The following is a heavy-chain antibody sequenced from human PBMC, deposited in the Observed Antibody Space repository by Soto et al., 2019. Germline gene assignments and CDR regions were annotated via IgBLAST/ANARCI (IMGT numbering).Heavy chain of an antibody. J-gene: IGHJ4*02. CDR2: IIPIFDTA. Sequence: SVKVSCKTSGGTFSSYAISWVRQAPGQGLEWMGGIIPIFDTANYAQKFQGRVTITADESTSTAYMELSSLRSEDTAVYYCARVGDDYVWGSYRYTPTHWGQGTLVTVSS. V-gene: IGHV1-69*13. CDR3: ARVGDDYVWGSYRYTPTH. D-gene: IGHD3-16*02. CDR1: GGTFSSYA.